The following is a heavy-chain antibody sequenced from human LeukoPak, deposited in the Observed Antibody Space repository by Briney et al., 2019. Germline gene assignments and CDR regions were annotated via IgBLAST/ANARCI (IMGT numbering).Heavy chain of an antibody. V-gene: IGHV3-23*01. J-gene: IGHJ4*02. CDR3: VRRGDASSGWGDHDF. CDR2: IGGSGDKT. D-gene: IGHD6-19*01. Sequence: GGSLRLSCAASGFTFNRNAISCVRQAPGKGREWASTIGGSGDKTFYADSVKGRFTISRDNSKNMVHLQMNSLTGEDTALYYCVRRGDASSGWGDHDFWGQGALVTVSS. CDR1: GFTFNRNA.